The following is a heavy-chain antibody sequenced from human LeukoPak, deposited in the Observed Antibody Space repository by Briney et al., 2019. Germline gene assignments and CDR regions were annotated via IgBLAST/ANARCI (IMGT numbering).Heavy chain of an antibody. Sequence: SETLSLTCNVSGSSISGYYWSWIRQPPGKGLEWIGYVYDSGNTNYNPSLRSRVTTSVDTSKDQFSLKLSSVTAADTAVYYCARGDSHLHSSGYYYYWGQGTLVTVSS. CDR2: VYDSGNT. CDR3: ARGDSHLHSSGYYYY. V-gene: IGHV4-59*01. J-gene: IGHJ4*02. CDR1: GSSISGYY. D-gene: IGHD3-22*01.